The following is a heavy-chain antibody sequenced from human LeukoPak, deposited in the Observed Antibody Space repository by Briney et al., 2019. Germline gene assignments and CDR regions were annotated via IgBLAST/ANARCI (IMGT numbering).Heavy chain of an antibody. J-gene: IGHJ4*02. CDR1: GGSINSYY. Sequence: SETLSLTCTVSGGSINSYYWSWIRQPPGKGLEWIGFIYYSGSTNYNPSLKSRVTISVDTSKNQFSLKLSSVTAADTAVHYCARGVGAYYYDSSGPYFDYWGQGTLVTVSS. CDR2: IYYSGST. D-gene: IGHD3-22*01. V-gene: IGHV4-59*01. CDR3: ARGVGAYYYDSSGPYFDY.